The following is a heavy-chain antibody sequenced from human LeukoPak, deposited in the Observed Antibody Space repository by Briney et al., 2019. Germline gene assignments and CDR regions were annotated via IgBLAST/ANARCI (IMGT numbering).Heavy chain of an antibody. CDR3: ARTPSEIGGYYPEYFRH. D-gene: IGHD3-22*01. CDR2: IKSDGST. CDR1: GFTFSSYW. V-gene: IGHV3-74*01. J-gene: IGHJ1*01. Sequence: GGSLRLSCAASGFTFSSYWMHWVRQAPGKGLVWVSRIKSDGSTNYADSVKGRFTISRDNAKNTVSLQMNSLRAEDTGVYYCARTPSEIGGYYPEYFRHWGQGTLVTVSS.